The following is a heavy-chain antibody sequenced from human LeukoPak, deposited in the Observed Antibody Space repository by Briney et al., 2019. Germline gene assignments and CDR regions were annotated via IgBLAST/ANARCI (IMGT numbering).Heavy chain of an antibody. CDR1: GFTFSIYS. D-gene: IGHD6-19*01. J-gene: IGHJ2*01. Sequence: GGSLRLSCAASGFTFSIYSMSWVRQAPGKGLEWVSSISSSSSYIYYADSVKGRFTISRDNAKNSLYLQMNSLRAEDTAVYYCARDLLAVAGTSYWYFDLWGRGTLVTVSS. CDR3: ARDLLAVAGTSYWYFDL. V-gene: IGHV3-21*01. CDR2: ISSSSSYI.